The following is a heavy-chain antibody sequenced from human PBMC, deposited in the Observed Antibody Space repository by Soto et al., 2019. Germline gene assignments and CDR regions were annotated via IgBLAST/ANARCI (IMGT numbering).Heavy chain of an antibody. D-gene: IGHD3-10*01. CDR3: ARLYGSGSYYLYCYYGMYX. V-gene: IGHV3-21*01. CDR1: GFTFSSCS. J-gene: IGHJ6*02. Sequence: GGSLRLSCAASGFTFSSCSMNWVRQAPGKGLEWVSSISSSSSYIYYAYSVKGRFTISRENAKNSLYLQMNSLRAEDTAVYYCARLYGSGSYYLYCYYGMYXWGQGTTFTVS. CDR2: ISSSSSYI.